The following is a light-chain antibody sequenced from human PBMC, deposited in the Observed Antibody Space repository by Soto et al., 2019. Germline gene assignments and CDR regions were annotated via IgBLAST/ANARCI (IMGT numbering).Light chain of an antibody. CDR3: QQRSTWPLT. J-gene: IGKJ4*01. V-gene: IGKV3-11*01. Sequence: EIVLTQSPATLSLSPGDRATLSCRASQSIGIYLAWYQQTPGQSPRLLFYEASNSATGVPAKFSGTGSGTDFNLTISSLESEDFGIYYCQQRSTWPLTFGGGTRVEI. CDR1: QSIGIY. CDR2: EAS.